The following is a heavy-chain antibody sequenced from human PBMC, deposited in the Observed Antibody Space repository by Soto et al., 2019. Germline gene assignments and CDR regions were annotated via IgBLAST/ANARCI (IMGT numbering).Heavy chain of an antibody. V-gene: IGHV3-30-3*01. CDR1: GFTFSSYW. CDR2: ISYDGSNK. J-gene: IGHJ5*02. Sequence: GGSLRLSCAASGFTFSSYWMSWVRQAPGKGLEWVAVISYDGSNKYYADSVKGRFTISRDNSKNTLYLQMNSLRAEDTAVYYCASDGSWSLSWFDPWGQGTLVTVSS. CDR3: ASDGSWSLSWFDP. D-gene: IGHD6-13*01.